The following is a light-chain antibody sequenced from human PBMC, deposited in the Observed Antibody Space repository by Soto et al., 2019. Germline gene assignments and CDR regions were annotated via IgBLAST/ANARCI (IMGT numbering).Light chain of an antibody. CDR1: QRISTY. CDR2: AAA. CDR3: QQCYNSPRT. Sequence: DIQMTQSPSTLSAGFGARVTITCRARQRISTYLNCYQQKPGKAPTILIYAAASLQSGVPSRFSVCLSGTDFTLNITTLEHEDFATYVGQQCYNSPRTFDQGPKVEIK. V-gene: IGKV1-39*01. J-gene: IGKJ1*01.